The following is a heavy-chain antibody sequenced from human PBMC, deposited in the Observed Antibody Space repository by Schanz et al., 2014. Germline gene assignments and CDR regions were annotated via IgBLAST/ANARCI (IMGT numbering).Heavy chain of an antibody. D-gene: IGHD4-17*01. J-gene: IGHJ4*02. V-gene: IGHV1-2*06. CDR1: GYMYTSHF. CDR3: ARDPYGKNSGDFDY. Sequence: QVQLVQSGAEVEKPGASVTVSCKASGYMYTSHFLHWVRQAPGQGLEWLGRINPKGGDTKSAQKFQGRFTMTRDTSITTAYMELSGLTSDDTAVYFCARDPYGKNSGDFDYWGQGTLVTVSS. CDR2: INPKGGDT.